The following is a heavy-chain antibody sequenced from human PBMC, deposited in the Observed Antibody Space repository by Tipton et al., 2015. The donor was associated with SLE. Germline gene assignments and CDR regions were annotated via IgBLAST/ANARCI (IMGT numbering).Heavy chain of an antibody. CDR1: GCSISSSSFY. D-gene: IGHD5-12*01. CDR2: FYYGKST. Sequence: TLSLTCTVSGCSISSSSFYWGWIRQPPGKGLEWIGSFYYGKSTFYNSSLKSRVTISVDTSTNRLSLQLSSVTAADTALYYCARLISAYDCNFDYWGQGTLVTVSS. CDR3: ARLISAYDCNFDY. V-gene: IGHV4-39*07. J-gene: IGHJ4*02.